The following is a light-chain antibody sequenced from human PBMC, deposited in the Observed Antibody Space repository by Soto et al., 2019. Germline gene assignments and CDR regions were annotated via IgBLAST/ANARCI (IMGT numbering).Light chain of an antibody. CDR2: AAS. V-gene: IGKV1-39*01. CDR3: QQSYSTPRT. Sequence: DIQITQSPSSLSASVGDTVTIPCRASQSISSYLNWYQQKPGKAPKLLIYAASSLQSGVPSRFSGSGSGTDFTLTIIRLHPEDFATYYCQQSYSTPRTFGQGTKVDIK. CDR1: QSISSY. J-gene: IGKJ1*01.